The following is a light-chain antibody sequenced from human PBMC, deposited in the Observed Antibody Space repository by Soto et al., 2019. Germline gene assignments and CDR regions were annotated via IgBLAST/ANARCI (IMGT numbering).Light chain of an antibody. CDR1: TGAVTSGHY. J-gene: IGLJ3*02. V-gene: IGLV7-46*01. Sequence: QTVVTQEPSLTVSPGGTVTLTCGSSTGAVTSGHYPYWFQQKPGQAPRTLIHDTSNKHSWTPARFSGSLLGDKAALTLSGAQPEDEAEYYCLLSYGDAGRVFGGGTKVTVL. CDR3: LLSYGDAGRV. CDR2: DTS.